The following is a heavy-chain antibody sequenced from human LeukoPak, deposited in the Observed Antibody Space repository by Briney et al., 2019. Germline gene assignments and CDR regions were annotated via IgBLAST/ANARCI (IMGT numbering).Heavy chain of an antibody. V-gene: IGHV3-53*04. CDR2: IYSGGST. D-gene: IGHD1-26*01. CDR3: ARVGSYWDFDY. CDR1: GFTVSSNY. J-gene: IGHJ4*02. Sequence: PGGSLRPSCAASGFTVSSNYMTWVRQAPGKGLEWVSVIYSGGSTYYADSVKGRFTISRHTSKNTLYLQMNSLRAEDTAVYYCARVGSYWDFDYWGQGTLVTVSS.